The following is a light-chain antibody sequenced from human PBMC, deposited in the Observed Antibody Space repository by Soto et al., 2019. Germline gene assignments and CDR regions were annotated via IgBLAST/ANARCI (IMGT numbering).Light chain of an antibody. V-gene: IGKV1-27*01. CDR2: GVS. Sequence: DVQMTQSPSSLSTFVGDRVTITCRASQDIGHALAWYQQRPGKVPQLLIYGVSTLQSGVPSRFTGSGSGTDFTLTISSLQPEDVGTYYCQSYASAPLTFGGGTKVENK. CDR1: QDIGHA. J-gene: IGKJ4*01. CDR3: QSYASAPLT.